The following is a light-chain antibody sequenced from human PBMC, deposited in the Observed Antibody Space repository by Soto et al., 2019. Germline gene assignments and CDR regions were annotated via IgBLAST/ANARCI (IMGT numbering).Light chain of an antibody. CDR3: QQYGSSPLT. CDR1: QSVSSSY. V-gene: IGKV3-20*01. CDR2: GAS. J-gene: IGKJ1*01. Sequence: EIVLTQSPGTLSLSPGERATLSCRASQSVSSSYLAWYQQKPGQAPSLLIYGASSRPTGIPDRFSGSGSGTDFTLTISRLEPEDFAVYYCQQYGSSPLTFGQGTKVEIK.